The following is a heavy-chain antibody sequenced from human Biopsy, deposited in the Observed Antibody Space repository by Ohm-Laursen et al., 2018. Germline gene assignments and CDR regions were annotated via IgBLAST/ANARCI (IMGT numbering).Heavy chain of an antibody. J-gene: IGHJ6*02. V-gene: IGHV4-39*01. CDR2: IYYGGTT. CDR3: SKRDLSGTSPV. D-gene: IGHD1-26*01. CDR1: GGPFGINSHY. Sequence: SDTLSLTCTVSGGPFGINSHYWIWIRQPPGKRLEWIASIYYGGTTHYNASLQGRVTISVDQPKNQFSLRLTSVTAADTAVYYCSKRDLSGTSPVWGQGTTVTVSS.